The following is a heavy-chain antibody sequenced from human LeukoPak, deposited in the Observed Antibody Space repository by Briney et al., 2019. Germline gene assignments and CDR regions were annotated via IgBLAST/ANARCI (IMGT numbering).Heavy chain of an antibody. Sequence: SETLSLTCTVSGDSIASYYWSRIRQPPGKGLEYIGYIHYSGTSDYNPSLKSRVTISLDTSKSQFSLRLTSVIAADTAVYYCARRHRGATSDLDGFDPWGQGTLVTVSS. CDR2: IHYSGTS. CDR1: GDSIASYY. D-gene: IGHD1-26*01. CDR3: ARRHRGATSDLDGFDP. J-gene: IGHJ5*02. V-gene: IGHV4-59*08.